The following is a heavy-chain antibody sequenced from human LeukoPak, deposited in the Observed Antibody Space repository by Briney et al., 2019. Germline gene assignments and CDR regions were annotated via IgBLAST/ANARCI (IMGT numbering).Heavy chain of an antibody. CDR2: ISAYNGNT. J-gene: IGHJ6*03. D-gene: IGHD6-13*01. Sequence: ASVKVSCKASGYTFTSYAMNWVRQAPGQGLEWMGWISAYNGNTNYAQKLQGRVTMTTDTSTSTAYMELRSLRSDDTAVYYCARTDSSSWYYYYYYYMDVWGKGTTVTVSS. CDR1: GYTFTSYA. CDR3: ARTDSSSWYYYYYYYMDV. V-gene: IGHV1-18*01.